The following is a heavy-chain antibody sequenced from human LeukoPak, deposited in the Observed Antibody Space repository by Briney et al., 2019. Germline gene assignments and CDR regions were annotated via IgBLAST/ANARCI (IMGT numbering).Heavy chain of an antibody. D-gene: IGHD3-9*01. V-gene: IGHV3-53*01. CDR2: IYSGGST. J-gene: IGHJ6*04. Sequence: GGSLRLSCAASGFTVSSNYMSWVRQAPGKGLEWVSVIYSGGSTYYADSVKGRFTISRGNSKNTLYLQMNSLRAEDTAVYYCAIRLRYFDWNYGMDVWGKGTTVTVSS. CDR1: GFTVSSNY. CDR3: AIRLRYFDWNYGMDV.